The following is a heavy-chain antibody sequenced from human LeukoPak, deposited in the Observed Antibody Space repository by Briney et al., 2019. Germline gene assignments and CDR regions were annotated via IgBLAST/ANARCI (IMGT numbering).Heavy chain of an antibody. J-gene: IGHJ4*02. V-gene: IGHV4-34*01. Sequence: SETLSLTCGVYGGSFSGYYWSWIRQAPGKELEWIREIKHGGSTNYTPSLKSRVTISVDTSKNQFSLKLSSVTAADTAVYYCARAKGRLLWFGELRRPRPSYSDYWGQGTLVTVSS. CDR1: GGSFSGYY. CDR3: ARAKGRLLWFGELRRPRPSYSDY. CDR2: IKHGGST. D-gene: IGHD3-10*01.